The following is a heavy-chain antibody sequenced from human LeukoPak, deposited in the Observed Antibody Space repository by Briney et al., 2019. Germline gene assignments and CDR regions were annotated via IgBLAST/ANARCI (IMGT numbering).Heavy chain of an antibody. CDR2: ISYDGSNK. CDR1: GFTFSSYA. Sequence: GRSLRLSCAASGFTFSSYAMHWVRQAPGKGLEWVAVISYDGSNKYYADSVKGRFTISRDNSKNTLYLQMNSLRAEDTAVYYCARRDDLVVVAATDYWGQGNLVTVSS. J-gene: IGHJ4*02. CDR3: ARRDDLVVVAATDY. V-gene: IGHV3-30*01. D-gene: IGHD2-15*01.